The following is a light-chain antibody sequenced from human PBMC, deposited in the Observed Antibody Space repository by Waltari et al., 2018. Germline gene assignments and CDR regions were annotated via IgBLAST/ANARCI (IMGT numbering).Light chain of an antibody. CDR1: TSAIATSQS. Sequence: HSALTQPASVSGSPGQSLIIPCTGLTSAIATSQSVPWYQQHPGKAPKLIINDVNVRPSRVSNRFSGSKSGNTASPTISGLQADDEADYYCSSYVSSNFGSGTKVTVL. CDR3: SSYVSSN. V-gene: IGLV2-14*03. CDR2: DVN. J-gene: IGLJ1*01.